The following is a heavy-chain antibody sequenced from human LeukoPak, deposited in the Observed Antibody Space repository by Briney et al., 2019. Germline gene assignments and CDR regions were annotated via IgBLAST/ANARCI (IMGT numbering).Heavy chain of an antibody. CDR3: AKSHPPTVTTEEGEYLQH. V-gene: IGHV3-30*18. Sequence: GGSLRLSCAASGFTFSSFGMHWVRQAPGQGLEWVAVISFDGSNQYYADSVRGRFTIYRDNFKNTVYLQMNSLRAEETAVYYCAKSHPPTVTTEEGEYLQHWGQGTLVTVSS. D-gene: IGHD4-17*01. CDR2: ISFDGSNQ. J-gene: IGHJ1*01. CDR1: GFTFSSFG.